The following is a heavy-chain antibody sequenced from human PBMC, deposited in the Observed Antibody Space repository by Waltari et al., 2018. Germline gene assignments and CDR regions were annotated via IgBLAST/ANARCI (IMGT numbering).Heavy chain of an antibody. CDR2: IRSKAYGGTT. J-gene: IGHJ4*02. CDR3: SSGSYYEGY. D-gene: IGHD1-26*01. V-gene: IGHV3-49*04. Sequence: EVQLVESGGGLVQPGRSLRLSCTASGFTLGDYAMSWVRQAPGKGLEWVGFIRSKAYGGTTEYAASVKGRFTISRYDSKSIAYLQMNSLKTEDTAVYYCSSGSYYEGYWGQGTLVTVSS. CDR1: GFTLGDYA.